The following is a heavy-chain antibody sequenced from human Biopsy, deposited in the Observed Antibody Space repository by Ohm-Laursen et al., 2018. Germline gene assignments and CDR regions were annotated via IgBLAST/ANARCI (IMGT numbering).Heavy chain of an antibody. Sequence: GSSVKVSCNASGHTFTSYGISWVRQAPGQGLEWLGWINTENGNTIYAQNLQGRVTMTADTSTSTAYMEVTSLRSDDTAVYYCARAKLEPVYYYYGMDVWGQGTTVTVSS. CDR1: GHTFTSYG. J-gene: IGHJ6*02. CDR2: INTENGNT. CDR3: ARAKLEPVYYYYGMDV. D-gene: IGHD1-1*01. V-gene: IGHV1-18*01.